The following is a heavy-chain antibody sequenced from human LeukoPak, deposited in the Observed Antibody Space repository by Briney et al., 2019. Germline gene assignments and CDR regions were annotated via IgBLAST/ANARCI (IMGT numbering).Heavy chain of an antibody. Sequence: PSETLSLTCTVSGGSITSSSHYWGWIRQPPGKGLQWLGLIYYSGSTYYNPSLKSRVTISVDTSKNQFSLKLSSVTAADTAVYYCAREGTSYSSSSLIDFWGQGTLVTVSS. CDR1: GGSITSSSHY. J-gene: IGHJ4*02. D-gene: IGHD6-6*01. CDR2: IYYSGST. CDR3: AREGTSYSSSSLIDF. V-gene: IGHV4-39*07.